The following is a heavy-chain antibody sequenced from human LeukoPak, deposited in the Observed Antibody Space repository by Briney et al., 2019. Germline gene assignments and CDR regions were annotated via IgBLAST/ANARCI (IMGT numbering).Heavy chain of an antibody. J-gene: IGHJ4*02. V-gene: IGHV1-8*03. D-gene: IGHD3-16*02. CDR3: ARGDYDYVWGSYRYTGPLDY. CDR2: MNPNSGNT. Sequence: GASVKVSCKASGYTFTSYDINWVRQATGQGLEWMGWMNPNSGNTGYAQKFQGRVTITRNTSISTAYMELSSLRSEDTAVYYCARGDYDYVWGSYRYTGPLDYWGQGTLVTVSS. CDR1: GYTFTSYD.